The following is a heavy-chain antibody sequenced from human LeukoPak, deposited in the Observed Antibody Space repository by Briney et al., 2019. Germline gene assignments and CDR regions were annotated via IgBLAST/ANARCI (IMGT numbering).Heavy chain of an antibody. CDR1: GFIFSESA. CDR3: ARATDRSYDDFWSGYFSSFDY. V-gene: IGHV3-30-3*01. CDR2: MSSDGANI. J-gene: IGHJ4*02. Sequence: GGSLRLSCEASGFIFSESAMHWVRQAPGKGLEWVAVMSSDGANIYYAASVTGRFTISRENGADTLYLQMKSLTADDTALYYCARATDRSYDDFWSGYFSSFDYRGQGTLVTVSS. D-gene: IGHD3-3*01.